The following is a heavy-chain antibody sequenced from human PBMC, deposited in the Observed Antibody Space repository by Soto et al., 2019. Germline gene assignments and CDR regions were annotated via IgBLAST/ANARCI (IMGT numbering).Heavy chain of an antibody. J-gene: IGHJ5*02. CDR2: MNPNSGHT. CDR3: ASDMSTT. D-gene: IGHD2-2*01. V-gene: IGHV1-8*02. Sequence: QVQLVQSGAEVKKPGASVKVSCKASGYTFTSHDINWMRQTTGQGLEWMGWMNPNSGHTNSAQKFQGRVTMTRDTSINTADMALTNLRSEDTAIYYCASDMSTTWGQGTLVTVSA. CDR1: GYTFTSHD.